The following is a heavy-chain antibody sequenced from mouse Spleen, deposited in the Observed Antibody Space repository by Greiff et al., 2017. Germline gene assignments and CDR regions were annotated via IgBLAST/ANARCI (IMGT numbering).Heavy chain of an antibody. Sequence: VHLVESGPGLVQPSQSLSITCTVSGFSLTSYGVHWVRQSPGKGLEWLGVIWSGGSTDYNAAFISRLSISKDNSKSQVFFKMNSLQADDTAIYYCASYDYEEDYAMDYWGQGTSVTVSS. CDR1: GFSLTSYG. CDR3: ASYDYEEDYAMDY. V-gene: IGHV2-2*01. J-gene: IGHJ4*01. D-gene: IGHD2-4*01. CDR2: IWSGGST.